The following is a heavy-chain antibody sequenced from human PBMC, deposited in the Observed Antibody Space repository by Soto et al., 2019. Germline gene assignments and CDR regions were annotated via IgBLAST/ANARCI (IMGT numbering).Heavy chain of an antibody. J-gene: IGHJ6*03. D-gene: IGHD4-17*01. CDR2: MYYSET. V-gene: IGHV4-59*08. CDR3: ATLTTVTTKYYYYMDV. CDR1: GGSISNYY. Sequence: SETLSLTCTVSGGSISNYYWSWIRQPPGKGLEWIGYMYYSETKYDPSLTSRVTMSEETSRNQLSLRLTSVTAADTSVYYCATLTTVTTKYYYYMDVWGKGTTVTVSS.